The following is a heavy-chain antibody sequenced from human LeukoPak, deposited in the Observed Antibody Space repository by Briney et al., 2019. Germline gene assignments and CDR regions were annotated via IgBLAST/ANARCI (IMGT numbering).Heavy chain of an antibody. D-gene: IGHD3-22*01. CDR1: GGTFSSYA. Sequence: SVKVSCKASGGTFSSYAISWVRQAPGQGVEWMGRIIPIFGIANYAQKFQGRVTITADKSTSTAYMELSSLRSEDTAVYYCAREAVDDSSGYYLYYFDYWGQGTLVTVSS. V-gene: IGHV1-69*04. CDR2: IIPIFGIA. J-gene: IGHJ4*02. CDR3: AREAVDDSSGYYLYYFDY.